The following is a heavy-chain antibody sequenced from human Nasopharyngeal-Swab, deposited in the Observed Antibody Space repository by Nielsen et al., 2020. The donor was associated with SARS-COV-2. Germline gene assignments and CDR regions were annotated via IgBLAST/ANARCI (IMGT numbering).Heavy chain of an antibody. CDR1: GYTFTSYA. D-gene: IGHD3-9*01. CDR2: INTNTGNP. CDR3: ARDLFRYDILRIFDY. Sequence: ASVTVSCKASGYTFTSYAMNWVRQAPGQGLEWMGWINTNTGNPTYAQGFTGRFVFSLDASVSTAYLQISSLKAEDTAVYYCARDLFRYDILRIFDYWGQGTLVTVSS. V-gene: IGHV7-4-1*02. J-gene: IGHJ4*02.